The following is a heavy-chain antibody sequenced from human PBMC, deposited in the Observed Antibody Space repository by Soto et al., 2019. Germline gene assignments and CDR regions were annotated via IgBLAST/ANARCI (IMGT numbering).Heavy chain of an antibody. CDR3: ARGLYDLKPLRAFDI. J-gene: IGHJ3*02. CDR2: IYSGGST. D-gene: IGHD3-22*01. CDR1: GFTVSSNY. V-gene: IGHV3-53*01. Sequence: EVQLVESGGGLIQPGGSLRLSCAASGFTVSSNYMSWVRQAPGKGLEWVSVIYSGGSTYYADSVKGRFTISRDNSKNTLYLQMNRLRAEDTAVYYCARGLYDLKPLRAFDIWGQGTMVTVSS.